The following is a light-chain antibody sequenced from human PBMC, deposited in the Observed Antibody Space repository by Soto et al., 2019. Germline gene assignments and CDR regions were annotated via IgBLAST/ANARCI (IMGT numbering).Light chain of an antibody. V-gene: IGKV3-11*01. J-gene: IGKJ1*01. CDR2: DAS. CDR3: QPRSNWPWT. CDR1: QSVSSY. Sequence: EIVLTQSPATLSLSPGKRATLSCRASQSVSSYLAWYQQKPGQAPRLLIYDASKRATGIPARFSGSGSGTDFTLTISGLEPEDFAVYYCQPRSNWPWTFGQGTKVEIK.